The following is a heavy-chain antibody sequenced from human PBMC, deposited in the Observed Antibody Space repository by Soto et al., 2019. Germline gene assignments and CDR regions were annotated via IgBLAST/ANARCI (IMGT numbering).Heavy chain of an antibody. D-gene: IGHD2-21*02. CDR3: ARDLWGYCGADCYPLDV. CDR2: IYNTGST. CDR1: GGSISSYY. V-gene: IGHV4-59*01. J-gene: IGHJ6*02. Sequence: QVRLQESGPGVVTPSETLSLTCTVSGGSISSYYWSWIRQPPGKGLEWIGYIYNTGSTIYNPSLKSRVYISVDTSNNQCSLKLNSVTAADTAVYYCARDLWGYCGADCYPLDVWGQGTTGTVSS.